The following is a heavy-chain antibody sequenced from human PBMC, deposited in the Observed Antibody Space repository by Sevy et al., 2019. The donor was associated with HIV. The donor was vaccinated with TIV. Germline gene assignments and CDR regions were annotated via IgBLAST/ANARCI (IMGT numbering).Heavy chain of an antibody. D-gene: IGHD2-21*02. CDR3: ARDSGDYPYYFDH. Sequence: SETLSLTCAVSGDSISSGIYSWNWIRQPPGKGVEWIGYIYHTGKTYYNPSLRSRVTISVETSKNHFSLKLTSVTAADTAVYYCARDSGDYPYYFDHWCQGTLVTVSS. CDR2: IYHTGKT. J-gene: IGHJ4*02. CDR1: GDSISSGIYS. V-gene: IGHV4-30-2*01.